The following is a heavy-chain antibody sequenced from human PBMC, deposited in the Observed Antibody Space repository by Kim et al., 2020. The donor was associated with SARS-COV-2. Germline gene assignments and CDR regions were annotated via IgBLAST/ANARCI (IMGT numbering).Heavy chain of an antibody. CDR3: ATSRGTARRGMDV. CDR1: GYSFIDYW. J-gene: IGHJ6*01. Sequence: GESLKISCKGSGYSFIDYWINWVRQMPGRGLEWMGRIDPDDYYGTYSPSFQGHVTISVDRSINTAYLQWYSLKASDIAMYYCATSRGTARRGMDVWGQGT. V-gene: IGHV5-10-1*01. CDR2: IDPDDYYG. D-gene: IGHD2-21*02.